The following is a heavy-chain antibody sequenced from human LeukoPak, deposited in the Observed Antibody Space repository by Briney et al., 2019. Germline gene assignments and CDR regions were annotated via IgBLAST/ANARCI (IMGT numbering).Heavy chain of an antibody. J-gene: IGHJ6*02. CDR3: ARAGALLGCSTTSCYKSADYYHDGMDV. V-gene: IGHV4-31*03. CDR1: GGSISSGGYY. D-gene: IGHD2-2*02. CDR2: IYYSGST. Sequence: SETLSLTCTVSGGSISSGGYYWSWLRQHPGRGLEWIGYIYYSGSTYYNPSLNSRVTISVDTSKNQFSLKLSSVTAADTAVYYCARAGALLGCSTTSCYKSADYYHDGMDVWGQGTTVTVSS.